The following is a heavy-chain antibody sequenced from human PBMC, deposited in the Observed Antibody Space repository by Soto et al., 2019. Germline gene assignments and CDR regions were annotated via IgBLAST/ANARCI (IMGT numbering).Heavy chain of an antibody. J-gene: IGHJ3*02. Sequence: PGGSLRLSCAASGFTFSSYSMNWVRQAPGKGLEWVSSISSSSSYIYYADSVKGRFTISRDNAKNSLYLQMNSLRAEDTAVYYCARATYYDFWSGYDAFDIWGQGTMVTVSS. V-gene: IGHV3-21*01. CDR1: GFTFSSYS. CDR2: ISSSSSYI. CDR3: ARATYYDFWSGYDAFDI. D-gene: IGHD3-3*01.